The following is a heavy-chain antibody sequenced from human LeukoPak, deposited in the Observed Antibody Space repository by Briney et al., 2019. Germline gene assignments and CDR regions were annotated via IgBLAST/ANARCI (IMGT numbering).Heavy chain of an antibody. V-gene: IGHV4-31*03. D-gene: IGHD6-19*01. CDR3: AGVSSASTRFDP. CDR1: GGSISSGDYY. Sequence: TTSETLSLTCTVSGGSISSGDYYWTWIRQHPGKGLEWIGYIYYSGRPYYNPSLKSRVSMSVDTSKSQFSLKLSSVSAADTAVYYCAGVSSASTRFDPWGQGTLVTVSS. CDR2: IYYSGRP. J-gene: IGHJ5*02.